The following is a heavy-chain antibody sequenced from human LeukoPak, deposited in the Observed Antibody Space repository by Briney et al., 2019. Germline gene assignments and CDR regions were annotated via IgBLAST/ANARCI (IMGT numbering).Heavy chain of an antibody. J-gene: IGHJ5*02. CDR3: AKDTYYDFWSGPSNWFDP. CDR1: AFTFADYA. CDR2: ISGVGGST. D-gene: IGHD3-3*01. V-gene: IGHV3-43*02. Sequence: GGSLRPSCAASAFTFADYAMHWVRQAPGNVLEWVSLISGVGGSTYYADSVKGRFTISRDNSKNSLYLQMNSVRTEDTALYYCAKDTYYDFWSGPSNWFDPWGQGTLVTVSS.